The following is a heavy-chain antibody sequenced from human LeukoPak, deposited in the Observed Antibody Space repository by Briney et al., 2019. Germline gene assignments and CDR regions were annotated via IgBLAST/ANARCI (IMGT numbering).Heavy chain of an antibody. D-gene: IGHD6-19*01. V-gene: IGHV5-51*01. CDR2: TYPGDSDT. Sequence: GESLKISCKGSGYSFSSYWIVWVRQMPGKGLEWMGITYPGDSDTKYSPSFRGQVTISADKSINTAYLQWSSLKASDTAMYYCARPHYSSAWYVDYWGQGTLVTVSS. J-gene: IGHJ4*02. CDR3: ARPHYSSAWYVDY. CDR1: GYSFSSYW.